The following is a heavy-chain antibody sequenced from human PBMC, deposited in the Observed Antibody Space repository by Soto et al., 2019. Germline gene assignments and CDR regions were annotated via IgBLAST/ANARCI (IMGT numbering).Heavy chain of an antibody. Sequence: ASVKVSCKASGYTFTGYYIHWVRQAPRQGLEWMGWIIPGSGGTKYAQQFQGRVTVAGDTSTSTVYMELSRLTSADTAVYYCVRGNYDSSGLNIAGWFDPWGHGTPVTVP. CDR3: VRGNYDSSGLNIAGWFDP. CDR2: IIPGSGGT. CDR1: GYTFTGYY. V-gene: IGHV1-2*02. D-gene: IGHD3-22*01. J-gene: IGHJ5*02.